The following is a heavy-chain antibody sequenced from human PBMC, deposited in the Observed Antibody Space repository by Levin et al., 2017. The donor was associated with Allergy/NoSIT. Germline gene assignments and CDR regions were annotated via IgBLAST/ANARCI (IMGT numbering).Heavy chain of an antibody. V-gene: IGHV1-69*01. Sequence: PGGSLRLSCKASGGTFSSYAISWVRQAPGQGLEWMGGIIPIFGTANYAQKFQGRVTITADESTSTAYMELSSLRSEDTAVYYCARDLYYYDSSGYYPYGMDVWGQGTTVTVSS. CDR3: ARDLYYYDSSGYYPYGMDV. D-gene: IGHD3-22*01. CDR1: GGTFSSYA. J-gene: IGHJ6*02. CDR2: IIPIFGTA.